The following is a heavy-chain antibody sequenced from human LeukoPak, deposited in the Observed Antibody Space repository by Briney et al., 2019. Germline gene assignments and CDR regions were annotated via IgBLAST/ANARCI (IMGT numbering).Heavy chain of an antibody. J-gene: IGHJ3*02. CDR2: ISGSGGST. Sequence: GGSLRLSCAASGFTFSSYAMSWVRQAPGKGLEWVSAISGSGGSTYYADSVKGWFTISRDNSKNTLYLQMNSLRAEDTAVYYCAKDLGTPLTAMAISAFDIWGQGTMVTVSS. D-gene: IGHD5-18*01. CDR3: AKDLGTPLTAMAISAFDI. CDR1: GFTFSSYA. V-gene: IGHV3-23*01.